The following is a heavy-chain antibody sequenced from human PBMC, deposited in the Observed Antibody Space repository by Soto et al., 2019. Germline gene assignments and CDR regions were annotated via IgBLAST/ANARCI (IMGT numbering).Heavy chain of an antibody. CDR3: ARPRYSSSWQDHYYYYGMDV. Sequence: PGESLKISCKGSGYSFTSYWISWVRQMPGKGLEWMGRIDPSDSYTNYSPSFQGHVTISADKSIGTAYLQWSSLKDSDTAMYYYARPRYSSSWQDHYYYYGMDVWGQGTTVTVSS. D-gene: IGHD6-13*01. V-gene: IGHV5-10-1*01. CDR2: IDPSDSYT. J-gene: IGHJ6*02. CDR1: GYSFTSYW.